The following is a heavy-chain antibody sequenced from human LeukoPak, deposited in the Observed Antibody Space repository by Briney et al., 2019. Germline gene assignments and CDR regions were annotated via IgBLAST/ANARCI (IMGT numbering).Heavy chain of an antibody. CDR3: AKDDRFLEWLIY. Sequence: GGSLRLSCAASGFTFGSYAMSWVRQAPGKGLEWVSAISGSGGSTYYADSVKGRFTISRDNSKNTLYLQMNSLRAEDTAVYYCAKDDRFLEWLIYWGQGTLATVSS. V-gene: IGHV3-23*01. CDR1: GFTFGSYA. D-gene: IGHD3-3*01. J-gene: IGHJ4*02. CDR2: ISGSGGST.